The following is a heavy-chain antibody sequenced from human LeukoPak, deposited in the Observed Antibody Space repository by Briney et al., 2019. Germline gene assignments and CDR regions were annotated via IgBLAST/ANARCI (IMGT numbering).Heavy chain of an antibody. V-gene: IGHV3-33*01. Sequence: PGGSLRLSCAASGFTFRSYGMHWVRQAPGKGLEWVAVIWYDGSDKYYADSVKGRFTISRDNSKNTLYLQMNSLRAEDTSVYYCARYGHQYGMDVWGQGTTVTVSS. CDR1: GFTFRSYG. J-gene: IGHJ6*02. CDR3: ARYGHQYGMDV. D-gene: IGHD3-10*01. CDR2: IWYDGSDK.